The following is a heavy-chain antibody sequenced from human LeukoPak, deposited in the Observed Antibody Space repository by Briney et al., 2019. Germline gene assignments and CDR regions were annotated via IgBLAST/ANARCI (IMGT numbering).Heavy chain of an antibody. J-gene: IGHJ3*02. CDR3: ARDPRAGWYDAFDI. CDR1: GGSISSYY. Sequence: PSETLSLTCTVSGGSISSYYWSWIRQPAGKGLEWIGRIYTSGSTNYNPSLKSRVTMSVDTSKNQFSLKLSSVTAADTAVYYCARDPRAGWYDAFDIWGQGTMVTVSS. V-gene: IGHV4-4*07. D-gene: IGHD6-13*01. CDR2: IYTSGST.